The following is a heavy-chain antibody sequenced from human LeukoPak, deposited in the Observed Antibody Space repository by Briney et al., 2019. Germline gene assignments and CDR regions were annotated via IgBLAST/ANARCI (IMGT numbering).Heavy chain of an antibody. J-gene: IGHJ4*02. CDR3: AKSTKYYDSSGYYYEASYYFDY. D-gene: IGHD3-22*01. CDR1: GFTFDDYG. CDR2: INWDGGST. Sequence: RPGGSLRLSCAASGFTFDDYGMSWVRQAPEKGLEWVSGINWDGGSTGYADSVKGRFTISRDNAKDSLYLQMNSLRAEDTASYYCAKSTKYYDSSGYYYEASYYFDYWGQGTLVTVSS. V-gene: IGHV3-20*04.